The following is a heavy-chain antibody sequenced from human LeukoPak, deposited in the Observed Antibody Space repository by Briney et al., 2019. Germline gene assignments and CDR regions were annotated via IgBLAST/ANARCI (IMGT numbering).Heavy chain of an antibody. CDR1: GFTFSSYG. Sequence: GRSLRLSCAASGFTFSSYGMHWVRQAPGKGLEWVAVIWYDGSNKYYADSVKGRFTISRDNSKNTLYLQMNSLRAEDTAVYYCAKDYEKGAFDIWGQGTMVTVSS. CDR2: IWYDGSNK. CDR3: AKDYEKGAFDI. J-gene: IGHJ3*02. D-gene: IGHD3-16*01. V-gene: IGHV3-33*06.